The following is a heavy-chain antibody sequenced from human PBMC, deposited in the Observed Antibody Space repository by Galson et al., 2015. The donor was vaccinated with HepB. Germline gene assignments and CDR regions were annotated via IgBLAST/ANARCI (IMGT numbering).Heavy chain of an antibody. Sequence: SLRLSCAASGFTFSSYGMNWVRQAPGKGLEWVSSVSGSSTNIYYADSVKGRFTISRDNAKNPLDLQMNSLRAEDTAVYYCARGSGHTTNDYWGQGTLVTVST. CDR1: GFTFSSYG. CDR2: VSGSSTNI. V-gene: IGHV3-21*01. CDR3: ARGSGHTTNDY. D-gene: IGHD1-1*01. J-gene: IGHJ4*02.